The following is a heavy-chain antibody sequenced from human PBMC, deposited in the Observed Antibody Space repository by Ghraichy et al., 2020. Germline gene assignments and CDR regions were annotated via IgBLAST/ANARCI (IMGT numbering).Heavy chain of an antibody. Sequence: SETLSLTCSVSGGSISSGDNYWSWIRQPPGKGLEWIGYIYYTGNTYYNPSLESRITISVDTSKNHFSLKLSSVTAADTAVYYCARGGAYFDYWGQGTLVTVSS. D-gene: IGHD3-16*01. J-gene: IGHJ4*02. CDR3: ARGGAYFDY. CDR2: IYYTGNT. CDR1: GGSISSGDNY. V-gene: IGHV4-30-4*01.